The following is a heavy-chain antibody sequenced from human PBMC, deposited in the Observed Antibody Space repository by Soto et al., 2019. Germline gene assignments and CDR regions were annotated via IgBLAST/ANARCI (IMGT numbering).Heavy chain of an antibody. CDR1: GGSIRSGGYY. CDR3: GKDRLMATAGTARHYFGLDV. J-gene: IGHJ6*02. CDR2: IYYSGNT. V-gene: IGHV4-31*03. D-gene: IGHD5-18*01. Sequence: PSETLSLTCTVSGGSIRSGGYYWSWVRQNPRRGLEWIGNIYYSGNTYYNPSLKSRLTISVDTSKNQFSLNLSSVTAADTAVYCWGKDRLMATAGTARHYFGLDVWGQGTTVTVSS.